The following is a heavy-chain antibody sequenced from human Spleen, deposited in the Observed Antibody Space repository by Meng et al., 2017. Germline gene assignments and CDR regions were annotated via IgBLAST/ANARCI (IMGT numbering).Heavy chain of an antibody. CDR2: ISGSGGST. CDR1: GFTFSSDA. V-gene: IGHV3-23*01. CDR3: AKDQGAVAGGIDY. D-gene: IGHD6-19*01. Sequence: GGSLRPSCAPSGFTFSSDAMSWVRQAPGKGLEWVSAISGSGGSTYYADSVKGRFTISRDNSKNTLYLQMNSLRAEDTAVYYCAKDQGAVAGGIDYWGQGTLVTVSS. J-gene: IGHJ4*02.